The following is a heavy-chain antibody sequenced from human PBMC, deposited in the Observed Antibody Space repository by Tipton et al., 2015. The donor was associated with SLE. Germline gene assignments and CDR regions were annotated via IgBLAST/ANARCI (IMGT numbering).Heavy chain of an antibody. CDR2: IYYSGST. Sequence: TLSLTCTVSGGSISSSSYYWGWIRQPPGKGLEWIGSIYYSGSTYYNPPLKSRVTISVDTSKNQFSLKLSSVTAADTAVYYCARRWVIAAAGLGGYFDYWGQGTLVTAFS. CDR3: ARRWVIAAAGLGGYFDY. CDR1: GGSISSSSYY. V-gene: IGHV4-39*07. J-gene: IGHJ4*02. D-gene: IGHD6-13*01.